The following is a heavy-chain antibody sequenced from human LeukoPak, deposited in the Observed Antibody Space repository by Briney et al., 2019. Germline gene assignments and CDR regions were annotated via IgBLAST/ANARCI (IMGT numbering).Heavy chain of an antibody. CDR1: GFTFGDYA. J-gene: IGHJ4*02. Sequence: GGSLRLSCTASGFTFGDYAMSWFRQAPGKGLEWVGFIRSKAYGGTTEYAASVKGRFTISRDDSKSIAYLQMNSLKTEDAAVYYCAKLGGAWSGYPRYYFDYWGQGTLVTVSS. CDR2: IRSKAYGGTT. V-gene: IGHV3-49*03. D-gene: IGHD3-3*01. CDR3: AKLGGAWSGYPRYYFDY.